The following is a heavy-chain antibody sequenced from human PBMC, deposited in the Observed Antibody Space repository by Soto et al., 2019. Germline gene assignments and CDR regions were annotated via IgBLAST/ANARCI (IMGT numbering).Heavy chain of an antibody. V-gene: IGHV3-30-3*01. J-gene: IGHJ4*02. CDR2: ISYDGSNK. CDR3: AREEPSGEGAYDY. D-gene: IGHD1-26*01. CDR1: GFTFSSYA. Sequence: QVQLVESGGGVVQPGRSLRLSCAASGFTFSSYAMHWVRQAPGKGLEWVAVISYDGSNKYYADSVKGRFTISRDNSKNTLYLQMISLRAEDTAVYYCAREEPSGEGAYDYWSQGTLVTVSS.